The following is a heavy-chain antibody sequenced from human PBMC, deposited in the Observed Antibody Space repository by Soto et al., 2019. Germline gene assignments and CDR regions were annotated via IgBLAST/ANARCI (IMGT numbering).Heavy chain of an antibody. V-gene: IGHV3-23*01. Sequence: HPGGSLRLSCAASGFIFSTYAMSWVRQAPGKGLEWVSAIGETGADTYYAASVKGRFTISRDNSKSTLFLQMNRLRVEDTALYYCAKRGVGPVAAFEYWGRGTLVTVSS. CDR1: GFIFSTYA. CDR2: IGETGADT. CDR3: AKRGVGPVAAFEY. D-gene: IGHD6-19*01. J-gene: IGHJ4*02.